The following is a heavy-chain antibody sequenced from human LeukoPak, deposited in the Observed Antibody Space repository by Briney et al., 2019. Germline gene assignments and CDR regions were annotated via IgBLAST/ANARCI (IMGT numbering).Heavy chain of an antibody. CDR2: IKQDGSEK. V-gene: IGHV3-7*01. Sequence: PGGSLRLSCAASGFTFSSYAMSWVRQAPGKGLEWVANIKQDGSEKYYVDSVKGRFTISRDSAKNSLYLQMNSLRAEDTAVYYCARDHTAIDAFDVWGQGTMVTVSS. J-gene: IGHJ3*01. D-gene: IGHD2-21*02. CDR1: GFTFSSYA. CDR3: ARDHTAIDAFDV.